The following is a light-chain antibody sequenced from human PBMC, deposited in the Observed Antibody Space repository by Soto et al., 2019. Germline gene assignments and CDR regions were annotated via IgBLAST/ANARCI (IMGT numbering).Light chain of an antibody. J-gene: IGKJ1*01. CDR1: QSVSSSY. Sequence: EILFTQSPGTLSLSPGERATLSCRASQSVSSSYLAWYQQKPGQAPSLLIYGASTRATGIPARFSGSGSGTEFTLTISSLQSEDFALYYCQQFSSTPSWTFGQGTKVDIK. CDR2: GAS. V-gene: IGKV3-20*01. CDR3: QQFSSTPSWT.